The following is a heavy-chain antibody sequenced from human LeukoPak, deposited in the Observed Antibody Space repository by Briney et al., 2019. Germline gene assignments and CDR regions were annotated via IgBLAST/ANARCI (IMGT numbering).Heavy chain of an antibody. J-gene: IGHJ4*02. D-gene: IGHD1-26*01. CDR3: ARVTAGALDY. CDR2: INHSGST. V-gene: IGHV4-34*01. CDR1: GGSFSGYY. Sequence: SETLSLTCAVYGGSFSGYYWSWIRQPPGKGLEWIGEINHSGSTNYNPSLKSRVTISVDTSKNQFSLKLSSVTAADTAVYHCARVTAGALDYWGQGTLVNVSS.